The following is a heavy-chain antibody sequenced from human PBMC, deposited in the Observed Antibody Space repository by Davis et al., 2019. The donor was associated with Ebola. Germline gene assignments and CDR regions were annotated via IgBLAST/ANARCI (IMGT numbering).Heavy chain of an antibody. Sequence: GESLKISCAASGFTFSGSAMHWVRQASGKGLEWVGRIRSKANSYATAYAASVKGRFTISRDDSKNTAYLQMNSLKTEDTAVYYCARGSGYNLPLVFWGQGTLVTVSS. D-gene: IGHD5-12*01. V-gene: IGHV3-73*01. J-gene: IGHJ4*02. CDR3: ARGSGYNLPLVF. CDR1: GFTFSGSA. CDR2: IRSKANSYAT.